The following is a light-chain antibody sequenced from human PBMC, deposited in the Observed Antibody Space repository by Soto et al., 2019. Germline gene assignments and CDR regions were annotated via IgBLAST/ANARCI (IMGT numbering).Light chain of an antibody. CDR1: QSISSW. Sequence: DSQMTQYPSTLSASVGDRVTITCQASQSISSWLAWYQQKPGKAPKLLISKASTLQSGVPPRFSGSGSGTEFTLIISGLQPDDFATYYCQQYESYPMTFGGGTKVDIK. CDR2: KAS. CDR3: QQYESYPMT. V-gene: IGKV1-5*03. J-gene: IGKJ4*01.